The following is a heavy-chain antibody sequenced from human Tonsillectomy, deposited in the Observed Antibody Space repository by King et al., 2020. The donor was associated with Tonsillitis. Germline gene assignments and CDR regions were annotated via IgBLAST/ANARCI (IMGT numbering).Heavy chain of an antibody. CDR2: IYPGDSDT. V-gene: IGHV5-51*01. D-gene: IGHD3-22*01. Sequence: VQLVESGAEVKEPGESLKISCKGSGYSFTSYWIGWVRQMPGKGLEWMGIIYPGDSDTRYSSSFQGQVTISADKSISTAYLQWSSLKASDTAMYYCARLRVYYDSSGSYLYYFDYWGQGTLVTVSS. J-gene: IGHJ4*02. CDR1: GYSFTSYW. CDR3: ARLRVYYDSSGSYLYYFDY.